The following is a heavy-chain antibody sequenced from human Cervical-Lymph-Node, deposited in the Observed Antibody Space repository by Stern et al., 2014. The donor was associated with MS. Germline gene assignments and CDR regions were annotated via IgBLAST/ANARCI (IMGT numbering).Heavy chain of an antibody. CDR3: LSDYN. CDR2: INTNTGNP. Sequence: VQLVESGSELKKPGASVKVSCTGHGYRFTSYGMNWVRQAPGQGLEWMGRINTNTGNPTYAQDFTGRFVLSLDTSVSTAYLEITSLKAEDTAVYYCLSDYNWGQGTLVTVSS. D-gene: IGHD5-24*01. V-gene: IGHV7-4-1*02. J-gene: IGHJ4*02. CDR1: GYRFTSYG.